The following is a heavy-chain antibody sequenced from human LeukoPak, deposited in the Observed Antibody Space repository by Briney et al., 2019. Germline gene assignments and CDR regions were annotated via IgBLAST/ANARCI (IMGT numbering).Heavy chain of an antibody. J-gene: IGHJ6*02. V-gene: IGHV1-8*01. Sequence: GASVKVSRKASGYTFTSYDINWVRQATGQGLEWMGWMNPNSGNTGYAQKFQGRVTMTRNTSISTAYMELSSLRSEDTAVYYCARGGSGYYYGDYYYGMDVWGQGTTVTVSS. CDR1: GYTFTSYD. CDR3: ARGGSGYYYGDYYYGMDV. D-gene: IGHD3-22*01. CDR2: MNPNSGNT.